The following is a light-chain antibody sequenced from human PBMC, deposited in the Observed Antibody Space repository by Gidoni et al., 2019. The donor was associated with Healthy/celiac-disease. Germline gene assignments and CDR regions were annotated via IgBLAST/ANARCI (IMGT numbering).Light chain of an antibody. V-gene: IGKV4-1*01. J-gene: IGKJ1*01. CDR1: QSILYSSNNKNY. CDR2: WAS. Sequence: DFVMTQPSDSLAVSLGERATINCKSSQSILYSSNNKNYLVWYQQKPGQPPKLLISWASTRESGVPDRFSGSGSGTDFTLTISSLQAEDVAVYYCQQYYSTPRTFGQGTKVEIK. CDR3: QQYYSTPRT.